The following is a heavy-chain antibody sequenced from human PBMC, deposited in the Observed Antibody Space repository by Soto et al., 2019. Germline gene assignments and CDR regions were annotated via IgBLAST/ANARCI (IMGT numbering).Heavy chain of an antibody. J-gene: IGHJ4*02. Sequence: SETLSLTCAVYGGSFSGYYWSWIRQPPGEGLEWIGEINHSGSTNYNPSLKSRVTISVDTSKNQFSLKLSSVTAADTAVYYCARGNLNDNPCDILTGYCLGSYYFDYWGQGTLVTVS. CDR3: ARGNLNDNPCDILTGYCLGSYYFDY. D-gene: IGHD3-9*01. CDR1: GGSFSGYY. CDR2: INHSGST. V-gene: IGHV4-34*01.